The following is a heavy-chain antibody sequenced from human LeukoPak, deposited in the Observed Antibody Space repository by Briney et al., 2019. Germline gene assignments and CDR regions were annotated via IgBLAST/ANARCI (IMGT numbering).Heavy chain of an antibody. D-gene: IGHD5-18*01. CDR3: VRDTWSYGPTGLFDY. V-gene: IGHV4-39*07. Sequence: SETLSLTCTVSGGSISSSRFNWGWIRQPPGKGLEWIGALYHNGDTYHNPSLRSRVTMSVDTSKNQFSLKLNSVTAADTAVFYCVRDTWSYGPTGLFDYWGQGILVTVAS. CDR2: LYHNGDT. J-gene: IGHJ4*02. CDR1: GGSISSSRFN.